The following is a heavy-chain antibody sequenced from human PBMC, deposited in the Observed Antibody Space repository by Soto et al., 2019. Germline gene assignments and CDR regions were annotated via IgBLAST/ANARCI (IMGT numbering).Heavy chain of an antibody. CDR2: ISSGSSDK. J-gene: IGHJ6*02. V-gene: IGHV3-21*06. D-gene: IGHD2-2*01. CDR1: GFTFTSST. CDR3: VRLDCSGTSCYFYGLDV. Sequence: GGSLRLSRAAAGFTFTSSTMKWVRQAPGKGLEWVSSISSGSSDKYYADSVRGRFTISRNDAKNSVYLQMKGLRAEDSAVYYCVRLDCSGTSCYFYGLDVWGQGTTVTVSS.